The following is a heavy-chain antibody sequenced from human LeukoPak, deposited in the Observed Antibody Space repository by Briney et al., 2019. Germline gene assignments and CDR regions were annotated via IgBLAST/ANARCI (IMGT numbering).Heavy chain of an antibody. CDR2: ISSSGSTI. CDR1: GFTFSSYE. D-gene: IGHD6-13*01. J-gene: IGHJ6*02. CDR3: ARASGDLAAAGTKHYYYYGMDV. Sequence: PGGSLRLSCAASGFTFSSYEMNWVRQAPGRGLEWVSYISSSGSTIYYADSVKGRFTISRDNAKNSLYLQMNSLRAEDTAVYYCARASGDLAAAGTKHYYYYGMDVWGQGTTVTVSS. V-gene: IGHV3-48*03.